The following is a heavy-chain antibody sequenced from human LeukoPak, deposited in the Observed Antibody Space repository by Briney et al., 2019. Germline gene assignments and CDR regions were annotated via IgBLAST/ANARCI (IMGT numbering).Heavy chain of an antibody. D-gene: IGHD3-9*01. CDR1: GFTFSSYG. V-gene: IGHV3-33*01. J-gene: IGHJ4*02. CDR2: IWYDGSNK. Sequence: PGRSLRLSCAASGFTFSSYGMHCVRQAPGKGLEWVAVIWYDGSNKYYADSVKGRFTISRDNSKNTLYLQMNSLRAEDTAVYYCARRLSDGSGYSSFDYWGQGILVTVSS. CDR3: ARRLSDGSGYSSFDY.